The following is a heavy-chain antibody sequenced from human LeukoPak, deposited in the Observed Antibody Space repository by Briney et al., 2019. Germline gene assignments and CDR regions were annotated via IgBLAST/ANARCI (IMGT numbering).Heavy chain of an antibody. CDR3: ARSDFWSGYHRGYFDY. CDR2: IKQDGSGK. Sequence: GGSLRLSCAASGFTFSSYWMSWVRQAPGKGLEWVAKIKQDGSGKYYVDSVKGRFTISRDNAENSLYLQMNSLRVEDTAVYYCARSDFWSGYHRGYFDYWGQGTLVTASS. J-gene: IGHJ4*02. CDR1: GFTFSSYW. D-gene: IGHD3-3*01. V-gene: IGHV3-7*05.